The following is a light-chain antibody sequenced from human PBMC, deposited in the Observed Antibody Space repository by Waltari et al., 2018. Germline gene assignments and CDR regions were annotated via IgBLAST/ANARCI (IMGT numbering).Light chain of an antibody. V-gene: IGKV1-NL1*01. J-gene: IGKJ1*01. CDR2: AAS. Sequence: DIQMTQSPSSLSASVGDRVTIICRASQGISNSLAWYQQKPGKAPKLLLYAASRLESVVPSRVRGSGSGTDYTLTINSLQPEDFATYYYQQYYSTPPTFGQGTKVEIK. CDR3: QQYYSTPPT. CDR1: QGISNS.